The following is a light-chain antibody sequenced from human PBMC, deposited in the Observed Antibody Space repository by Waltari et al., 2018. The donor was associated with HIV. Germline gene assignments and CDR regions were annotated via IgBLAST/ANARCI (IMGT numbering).Light chain of an antibody. V-gene: IGKV2-28*01. CDR1: QSLMYSNGFHY. J-gene: IGKJ2*01. CDR2: FGS. CDR3: MQALQTPYT. Sequence: DIVMTQSPFSLPVAPGEPAFISCRSRQSLMYSNGFHYLDWYLQKPGQSPQLLLYFGSHRPSGVPDRFSGSGSATDFTLKISRVEAGDVGVYYCMQALQTPYTFGQGTKLEIK.